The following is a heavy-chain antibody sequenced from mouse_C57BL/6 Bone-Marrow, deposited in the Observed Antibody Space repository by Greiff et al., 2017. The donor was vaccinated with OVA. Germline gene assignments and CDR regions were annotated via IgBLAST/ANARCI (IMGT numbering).Heavy chain of an antibody. CDR3: ARREVY. J-gene: IGHJ2*01. V-gene: IGHV1-59*01. CDR1: GYTFTSYW. CDR2: IDPSDSYT. Sequence: VQLQQPGAELVRPGTSVKLSCKASGYTFTSYWMHWVKQRPGQGLEWIGVIDPSDSYTNYNQKFKGKATLTVDTSSSTAYMQLSSLTSEDSAVYYCARREVYWGKGTTLTVSS.